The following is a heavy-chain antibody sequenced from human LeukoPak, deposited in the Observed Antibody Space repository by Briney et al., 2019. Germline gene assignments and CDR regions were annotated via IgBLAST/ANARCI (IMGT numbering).Heavy chain of an antibody. CDR3: AKEGYTYCSSTSCPLDY. CDR1: GYTFTSYD. D-gene: IGHD2-2*01. V-gene: IGHV1-8*03. CDR2: MNPKSGST. Sequence: ASVKVSCKASGYTFTSYDINWVRQATGQGLEWMGWMNPKSGSTGYAQKFQGRVTFTRDTSISTAYMELSSLRSEDTAVYYCAKEGYTYCSSTSCPLDYWGQGTLVTVSS. J-gene: IGHJ4*02.